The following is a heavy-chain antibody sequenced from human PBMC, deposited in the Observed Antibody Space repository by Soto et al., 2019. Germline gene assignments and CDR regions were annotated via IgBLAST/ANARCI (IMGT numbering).Heavy chain of an antibody. V-gene: IGHV3-23*01. D-gene: IGHD4-4*01. CDR2: ISGSGGST. CDR1: GFTFSSYA. CDR3: AKGVTTYHYFDY. Sequence: MRLSCAASGFTFSSYAMSWVRQAPGKGLEWVSAISGSGGSTYYADSVKGRFTISRDNSKNTLYLQMNSLRAEDTAVYYCAKGVTTYHYFDYWGQGTLVTVSS. J-gene: IGHJ4*02.